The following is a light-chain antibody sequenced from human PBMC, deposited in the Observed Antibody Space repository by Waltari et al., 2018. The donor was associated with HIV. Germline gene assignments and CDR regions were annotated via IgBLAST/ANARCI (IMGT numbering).Light chain of an antibody. CDR2: DVS. CDR1: SSDVGTYNH. J-gene: IGLJ1*01. V-gene: IGLV2-23*02. Sequence: QSALPPPASVSGSPGQSLTTSCTGTSSDVGTYNHVCWYQLHPGKVPKLMIYDVSKRPSGVSNRFSGSKSGDTASLTISGLQAEDEADYYCCSYAGSGTYVFGTGTKVTVL. CDR3: CSYAGSGTYV.